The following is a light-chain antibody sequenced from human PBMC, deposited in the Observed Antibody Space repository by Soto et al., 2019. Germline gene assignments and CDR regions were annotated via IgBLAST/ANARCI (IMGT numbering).Light chain of an antibody. CDR2: AIS. Sequence: ENVLTQSPGTLSLSPGQRATLSCRASHTISSSYLAWYQQKPGQAPRLLIYAISDRATGVPDRFRGSGSGTDFTRTITRLEPEDCAVYFCQQYDSSPRTFGQGTKVEIK. CDR3: QQYDSSPRT. CDR1: HTISSSY. J-gene: IGKJ1*01. V-gene: IGKV3-20*01.